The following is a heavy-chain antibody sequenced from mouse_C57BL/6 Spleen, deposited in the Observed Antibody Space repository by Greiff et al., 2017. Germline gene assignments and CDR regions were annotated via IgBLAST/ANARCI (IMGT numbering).Heavy chain of an antibody. D-gene: IGHD3-3*01. CDR3: ARHGGDEDYFDY. V-gene: IGHV5-9*01. CDR2: ISGGGGNT. Sequence: EVKLVESGGGLVKPGGSLKLSCAASGFTFSSYTMSWVRQTPEKRLEWVATISGGGGNTYYPDSVKGRFTISRDNAKNTLYLQMSSLRSEDTALYYCARHGGDEDYFDYWGQGTTLTVSS. CDR1: GFTFSSYT. J-gene: IGHJ2*01.